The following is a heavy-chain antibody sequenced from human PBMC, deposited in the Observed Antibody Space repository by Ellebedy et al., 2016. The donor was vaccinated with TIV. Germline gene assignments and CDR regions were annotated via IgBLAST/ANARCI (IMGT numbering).Heavy chain of an antibody. J-gene: IGHJ5*02. V-gene: IGHV4-39*07. CDR3: ARVTTVWT. CDR1: GGSISSSGYF. Sequence: SETLSLTXTVSGGSISSSGYFWGWIRQTPGKGLEWITTRDHSGTTYYNPSLKSRVTISVDTSKNQFSLQLSSVTAADTAVYYCARVTTVWTWGRGTLVAVSS. CDR2: RDHSGTT. D-gene: IGHD1-1*01.